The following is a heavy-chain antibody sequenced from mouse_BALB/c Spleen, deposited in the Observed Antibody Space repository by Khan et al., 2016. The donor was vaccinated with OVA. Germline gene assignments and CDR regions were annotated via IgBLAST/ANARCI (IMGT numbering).Heavy chain of an antibody. CDR3: AKLLWSHYYAMDY. D-gene: IGHD1-1*02. Sequence: VELVESGPGLVAPSQSLSITCTVTGFSLTDYGVSWIRQPPGKGLEWLGLIWGGGSTYYNSVLKSRLSISKDNSKSQVFLEMNSLQTDDTAMYXCAKLLWSHYYAMDYWGQGTSVTVSS. CDR2: IWGGGST. CDR1: GFSLTDYG. J-gene: IGHJ4*01. V-gene: IGHV2-6-5*01.